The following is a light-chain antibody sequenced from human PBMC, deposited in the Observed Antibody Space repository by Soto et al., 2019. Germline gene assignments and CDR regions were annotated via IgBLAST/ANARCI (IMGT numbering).Light chain of an antibody. Sequence: IVLTQSPGTLSLSAGERATLACRASQSVSSTYLAWYQQKPGQAPRLLIYGASSRATGIPDRFSGSGSGTDFTLIISRLEPEDFAVYYCQQYAGSPWTFGQGTKVDI. CDR3: QQYAGSPWT. CDR2: GAS. CDR1: QSVSSTY. V-gene: IGKV3-20*01. J-gene: IGKJ1*01.